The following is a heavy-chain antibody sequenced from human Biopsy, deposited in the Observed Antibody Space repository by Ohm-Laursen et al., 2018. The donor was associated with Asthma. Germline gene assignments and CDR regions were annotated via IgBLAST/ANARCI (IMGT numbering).Heavy chain of an antibody. CDR2: SSYSGFR. J-gene: IGHJ4*02. D-gene: IGHD3-16*01. Sequence: SDTLSLTCRVSGGYTGSSDHHWAWIRQPPGKGLEWIGLSSYSGFRKYNPSLKSRVTISVDTSKNQLSLNLTSVIAADTAVYYCARDQGDSKFDYWGQGILVTVSS. CDR3: ARDQGDSKFDY. V-gene: IGHV4-61*08. CDR1: GGYTGSSDHH.